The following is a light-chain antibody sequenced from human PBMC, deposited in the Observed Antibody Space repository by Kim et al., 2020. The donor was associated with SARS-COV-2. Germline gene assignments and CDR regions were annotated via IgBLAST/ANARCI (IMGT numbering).Light chain of an antibody. CDR2: FDS. Sequence: APGKADKISWGRKSIVPGGGGWYQKKPGQAPILVMYFDSGRTAGSTERFPGSLSGKTAHLTISGVEAGDEVGYYCRVWDSGSTQGVYGGGTKLTVL. V-gene: IGLV3-21*04. CDR1: SIVPGG. CDR3: RVWDSGSTQGV. J-gene: IGLJ2*01.